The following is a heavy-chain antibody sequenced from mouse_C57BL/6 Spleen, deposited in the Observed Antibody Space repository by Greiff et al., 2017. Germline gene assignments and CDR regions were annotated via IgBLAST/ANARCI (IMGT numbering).Heavy chain of an antibody. V-gene: IGHV14-4*01. CDR1: GFNIKDYY. D-gene: IGHD2-1*01. CDR2: IDPENGDT. CDR3: TLIYHGNCEDFDY. Sequence: VQLKESGAELVRPGASVKLSCTASGFNIKDYYMHWVKQRPEQGLEWIGWIDPENGDTEYASKFQGKATITADTSSTTAYLQLSSLTSEDTAVYYCTLIYHGNCEDFDYWGQGTTLTVSS. J-gene: IGHJ2*01.